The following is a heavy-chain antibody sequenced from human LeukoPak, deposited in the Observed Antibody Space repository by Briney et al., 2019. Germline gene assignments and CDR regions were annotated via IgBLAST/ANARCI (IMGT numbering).Heavy chain of an antibody. J-gene: IGHJ4*02. V-gene: IGHV3-23*01. D-gene: IGHD2-2*02. Sequence: GGTLRLSCAASGFTFSSYGMSWVRQAPGKGLEWVSSISGSGGSTYYADSVKGRFTISRDNSRNTLSLQMHSLRADDTAVYYCAGDAACTTSTCYKQIDSWGQGTLVTVSS. CDR3: AGDAACTTSTCYKQIDS. CDR1: GFTFSSYG. CDR2: ISGSGGST.